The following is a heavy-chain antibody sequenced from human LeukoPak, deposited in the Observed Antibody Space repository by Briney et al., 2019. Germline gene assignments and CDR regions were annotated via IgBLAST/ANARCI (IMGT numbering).Heavy chain of an antibody. CDR3: ARSEQLIRTFDY. V-gene: IGHV4-59*08. J-gene: IGHJ4*02. CDR1: GGPINVYY. D-gene: IGHD6-13*01. CDR2: VSYDGST. Sequence: SETLSLTCTVSGGPINVYYWSWIRQPPGKGLEWIGYVSYDGSTNYNPSLKSRVIILLDTSKNQLSLKLSSVTAADTAVYYCARSEQLIRTFDYWGQGTLVTVSS.